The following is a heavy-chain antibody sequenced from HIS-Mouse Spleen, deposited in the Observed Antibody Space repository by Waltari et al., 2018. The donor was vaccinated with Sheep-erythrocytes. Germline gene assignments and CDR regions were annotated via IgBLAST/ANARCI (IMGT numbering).Heavy chain of an antibody. CDR1: GYSISSGYY. CDR2: IYHSGRT. V-gene: IGHV4-38-2*02. D-gene: IGHD3-9*01. CDR3: ARDLGYDILTGYYSDAFDI. Sequence: QVQLQESGPGLVKPSETLSLTCTVPGYSISSGYYWGWIRQPPGKGLEWIGSIYHSGRTYYTPSLRSRVTISVDTSKNQFSLKLSSVTAADTAVYYCARDLGYDILTGYYSDAFDIWGQGTMVTVSS. J-gene: IGHJ3*02.